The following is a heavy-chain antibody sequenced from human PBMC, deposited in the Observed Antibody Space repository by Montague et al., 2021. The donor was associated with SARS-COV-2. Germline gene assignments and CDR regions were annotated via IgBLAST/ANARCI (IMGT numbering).Heavy chain of an antibody. J-gene: IGHJ4*02. D-gene: IGHD3-10*01. V-gene: IGHV3-23*01. CDR3: TRDRRGSAYPTFES. CDR1: GFSVTSYA. Sequence: RLSCAASGFSVTSYAMSWVRQAPGKGLEYVSTLRNSGRTYYAQSVEGRFTISKDNSKNTLDLQMSSLRAEDTAKYYCTRDRRGSAYPTFESWGPGTLVVVSS. CDR2: LRNSGRT.